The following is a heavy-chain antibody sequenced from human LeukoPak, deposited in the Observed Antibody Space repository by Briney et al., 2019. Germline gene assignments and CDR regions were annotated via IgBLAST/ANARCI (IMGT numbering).Heavy chain of an antibody. CDR1: GGSISSYY. V-gene: IGHV4-59*01. Sequence: SETLSLTCTVSGGSISSYYWSWIRQPPGKGLEWIGYIYYSGSTNYNRSLKSRVTISVDTSKNQFSLRLSSETAADTAVYYCARVTGYVMEDYFDYWGQGTLVTVSS. J-gene: IGHJ4*02. CDR3: ARVTGYVMEDYFDY. D-gene: IGHD6-13*01. CDR2: IYYSGST.